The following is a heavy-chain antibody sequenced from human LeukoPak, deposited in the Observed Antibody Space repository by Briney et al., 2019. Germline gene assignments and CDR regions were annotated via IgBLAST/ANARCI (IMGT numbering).Heavy chain of an antibody. J-gene: IGHJ4*02. CDR1: GFTFSSYD. V-gene: IGHV3-30*18. D-gene: IGHD3-10*01. CDR2: ISSDGSSK. CDR3: AKENTGDFDY. Sequence: GGSLRLSCAASGFTFSSYDMHWVRQAPGKGLEWVAVISSDGSSKYYADSVKGRFTISRDNSRNTLYLHMNSLRPEDTAVYYCAKENTGDFDYWGQGTLVTVSS.